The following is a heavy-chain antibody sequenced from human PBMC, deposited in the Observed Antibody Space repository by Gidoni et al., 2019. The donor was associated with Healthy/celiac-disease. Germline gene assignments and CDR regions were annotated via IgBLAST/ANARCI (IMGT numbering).Heavy chain of an antibody. Sequence: EVQLVESGGGLVKPGGSLRLSCAASGFTFSNAWMSWVRQAPGKGLEWVGRIKSKTDGGTTDYAAPVKGRFTISRDDSKNTLYLQMNSLKTEDTAVYYCTTEAMGRVVAAPTHFDYWGQGTLVTVSS. CDR2: IKSKTDGGTT. V-gene: IGHV3-15*01. CDR1: GFTFSNAW. J-gene: IGHJ4*02. CDR3: TTEAMGRVVAAPTHFDY. D-gene: IGHD2-15*01.